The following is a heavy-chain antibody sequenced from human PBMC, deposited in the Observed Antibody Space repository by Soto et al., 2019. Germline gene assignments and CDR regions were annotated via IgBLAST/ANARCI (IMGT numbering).Heavy chain of an antibody. CDR3: AREFTSRRYDY. V-gene: IGHV1-46*01. CDR1: GYTFTDYY. CDR2: INPSGGST. Sequence: ASVKVSCKASGYTFTDYYMHWVRQAPGQGLEWMGIINPSGGSTSYAQRFQGRVTMTRDTSTSTVYMELSSLRSEDTAVYYCAREFTSRRYDYWGQGTLVTVSA. J-gene: IGHJ4*02. D-gene: IGHD3-16*02.